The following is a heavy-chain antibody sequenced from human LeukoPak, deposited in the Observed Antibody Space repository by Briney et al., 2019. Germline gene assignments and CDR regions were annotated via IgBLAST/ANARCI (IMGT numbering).Heavy chain of an antibody. CDR3: ARVTTVTTSFHFDY. D-gene: IGHD4-17*01. CDR2: IYYSGST. Sequence: SQTLSLTCTVSGGSISSGGYYWSWLRQPPGEGQEGIGYIYYSGSTYYHPSLKSRVTISLDTSKNQFSLKLSSVTAADTAVYYCARVTTVTTSFHFDYWGQGTLVTVSS. J-gene: IGHJ4*02. CDR1: GGSISSGGYY. V-gene: IGHV4-30-4*01.